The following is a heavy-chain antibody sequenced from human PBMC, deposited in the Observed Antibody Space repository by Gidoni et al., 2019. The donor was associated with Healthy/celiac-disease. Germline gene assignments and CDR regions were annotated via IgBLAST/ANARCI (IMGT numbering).Heavy chain of an antibody. CDR1: VYTFTACY. D-gene: IGHD2-15*01. CDR2: INPNGGGT. Sequence: QVQLVQSGAEVKKPGATVKVSCKAPVYTFTACYMHWVRQARGQGLGWMGWINPNGGGTNYAQKFQGRVTMTRETSISTANMELSRLRSDDTAVYYCARGADCSGGSCYETYWYYDLWGRGTLVTVSS. V-gene: IGHV1-2*02. J-gene: IGHJ2*01. CDR3: ARGADCSGGSCYETYWYYDL.